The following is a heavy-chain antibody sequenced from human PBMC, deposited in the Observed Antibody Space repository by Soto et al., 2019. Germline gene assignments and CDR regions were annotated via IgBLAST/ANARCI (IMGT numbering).Heavy chain of an antibody. Sequence: GGSLRLSCAASGFTFSSYWMSWVRQAPGKGLEWVANIKQDGSEKYYVDSVKGRFTISRDNAKNSLYLQMNSLRSEDTAVYYCARDPLYYYGSGSYHYYMDVWGKGTTVTVSS. CDR2: IKQDGSEK. J-gene: IGHJ6*03. CDR1: GFTFSSYW. V-gene: IGHV3-7*03. D-gene: IGHD3-10*01. CDR3: ARDPLYYYGSGSYHYYMDV.